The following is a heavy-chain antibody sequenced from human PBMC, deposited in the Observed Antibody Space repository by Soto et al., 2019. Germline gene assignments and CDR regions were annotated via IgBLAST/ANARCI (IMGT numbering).Heavy chain of an antibody. D-gene: IGHD3-3*01. Sequence: SKTLSLTCAVYGGSFSGYYWSWIRQPPGKGLEWIGEINHSGSTNYNPSLKSRVTISVDTSKNQFSLKLSSVTAADTAVYYCARVRIVDFWSGYFDYWGQGTLVTVSS. CDR2: INHSGST. J-gene: IGHJ4*02. V-gene: IGHV4-34*01. CDR3: ARVRIVDFWSGYFDY. CDR1: GGSFSGYY.